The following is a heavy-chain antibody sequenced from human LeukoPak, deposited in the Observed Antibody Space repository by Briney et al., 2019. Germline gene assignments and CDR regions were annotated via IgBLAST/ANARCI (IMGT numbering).Heavy chain of an antibody. V-gene: IGHV1-18*01. Sequence: GASVKVSCKPSGYTFTSYSIGWVRQAPGQGLEWMGWISGYNGNTNYAHDLQGRVTMTIDTATTTAYMELRSLRSDDTAVYYCARGGXIXYCXGGSCLPMDYWGQGTLVTVSS. CDR2: ISGYNGNT. CDR1: GYTFTSYS. D-gene: IGHD2-15*01. J-gene: IGHJ4*02. CDR3: ARGGXIXYCXGGSCLPMDY.